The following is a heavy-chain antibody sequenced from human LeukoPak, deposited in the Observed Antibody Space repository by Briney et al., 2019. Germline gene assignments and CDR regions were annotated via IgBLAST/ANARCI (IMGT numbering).Heavy chain of an antibody. CDR3: ARGDIVVVPAVDPLSYFDY. D-gene: IGHD2-2*01. CDR2: IYYSGST. V-gene: IGHV4-39*07. J-gene: IGHJ4*02. CDR1: GGSISSSSYY. Sequence: SETLSLTCTVSGGSISSSSYYWGWIRQPPGKGLEWIGSIYYSGSTYYNPSLKSRVTISVDTSKNQFSLKLSSVTAADTAVYYCARGDIVVVPAVDPLSYFDYWGQGTLVTVSS.